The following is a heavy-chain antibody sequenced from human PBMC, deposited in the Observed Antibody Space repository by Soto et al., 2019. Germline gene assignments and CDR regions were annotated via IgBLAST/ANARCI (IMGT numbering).Heavy chain of an antibody. Sequence: EVQLVESGGGLVKPGGSLRLSCAASGFTFSSYSMNWVRQAPGKGLEWVSSISSSSSYIYYADSVKGRFTISRDNAKNXLYLQMNSRRAEDTAVYYCARGCISTGCYAQGRDYWGQGTLVTVSS. CDR3: ARGCISTGCYAQGRDY. CDR1: GFTFSSYS. CDR2: ISSSSSYI. D-gene: IGHD2-2*01. V-gene: IGHV3-21*01. J-gene: IGHJ4*02.